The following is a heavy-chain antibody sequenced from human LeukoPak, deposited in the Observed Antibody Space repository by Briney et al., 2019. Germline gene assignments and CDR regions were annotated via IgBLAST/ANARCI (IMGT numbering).Heavy chain of an antibody. V-gene: IGHV3-23*01. J-gene: IGHJ6*02. CDR3: AKDQVGNQWLIQLYYYYGMDV. CDR1: GFTFSSYA. CDR2: ISGRGGST. D-gene: IGHD6-19*01. Sequence: GGSLRLSCAASGFTFSSYAMSWVRQAPGKGLEWVSAISGRGGSTYYADSVKGRFTISRDNSKNTLYLQMNSLRAEDTAVYYCAKDQVGNQWLIQLYYYYGMDVWGQGTTVTVSS.